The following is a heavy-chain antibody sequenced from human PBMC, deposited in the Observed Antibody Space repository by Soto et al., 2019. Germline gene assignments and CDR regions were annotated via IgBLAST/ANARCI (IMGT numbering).Heavy chain of an antibody. J-gene: IGHJ5*02. CDR3: ARDLRNPSAGWLDP. Sequence: QVQLVESGGGVVQPGRSLRLSCVASGFNFDNFVMHWVRQAPGKGLEWVAVIAYDGSHTYYADSVEGRFSISRDSFKKTLFLEMNSLRPDDTAVYYCARDLRNPSAGWLDPWGQGTLVSVSS. CDR2: IAYDGSHT. V-gene: IGHV3-30-3*01. CDR1: GFNFDNFV. D-gene: IGHD1-1*01.